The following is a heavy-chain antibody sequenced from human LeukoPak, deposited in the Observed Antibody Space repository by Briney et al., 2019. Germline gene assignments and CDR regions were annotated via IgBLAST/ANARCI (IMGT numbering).Heavy chain of an antibody. CDR1: GGTFSSYA. D-gene: IGHD6-13*01. Sequence: SVTVSCKASGGTFSSYAISWVRQAPGQGLEWMGGIIPIFGTANYAQKFQGRVTITADESTSTAYMELSSLRSEDTAVYYCARDWSSWQRAFDIWGQGTMVTVSS. CDR3: ARDWSSWQRAFDI. J-gene: IGHJ3*02. CDR2: IIPIFGTA. V-gene: IGHV1-69*01.